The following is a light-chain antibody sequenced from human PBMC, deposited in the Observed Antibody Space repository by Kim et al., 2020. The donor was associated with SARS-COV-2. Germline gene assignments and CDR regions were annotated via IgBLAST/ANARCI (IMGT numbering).Light chain of an antibody. CDR2: KAS. CDR3: QQYNSYPWT. CDR1: QTIRSW. Sequence: AYVGDRVTITCRASQTIRSWLAWYQQKPGKAPKLLIDKASNLESGVPSRFSGSGFGTEFTLTISSLQPDDFATYYCQQYNSYPWTFGQGTKVEIK. J-gene: IGKJ1*01. V-gene: IGKV1-5*03.